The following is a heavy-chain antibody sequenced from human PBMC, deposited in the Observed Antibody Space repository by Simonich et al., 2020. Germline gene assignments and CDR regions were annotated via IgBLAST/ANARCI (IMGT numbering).Heavy chain of an antibody. V-gene: IGHV3-21*01. Sequence: EVQLVESGGGLVKPGGYLRLSCAASGFTFSSYSMNWVLQAQGKVLEWVSSISSSSSYIYYADSRKGRFTISRDNAKNSLYLQMNSLRAEDTAVYYCARWIAVAGTGAYGMDVWGQGTTVTVSS. D-gene: IGHD6-19*01. CDR1: GFTFSSYS. J-gene: IGHJ6*02. CDR2: ISSSSSYI. CDR3: ARWIAVAGTGAYGMDV.